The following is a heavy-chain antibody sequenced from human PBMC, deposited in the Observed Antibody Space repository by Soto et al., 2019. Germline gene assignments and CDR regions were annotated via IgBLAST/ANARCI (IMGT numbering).Heavy chain of an antibody. CDR3: ARLHYGDYGGGAFDI. Sequence: SETLSLTCAVYGGSFSGYYWSWIRQPPGKGLEWIGEINHSGSTNYNPSLKSRVTISVDTSKNQFSLKLSSVTAADTAVYYCARLHYGDYGGGAFDIWGQGTMVTVS. J-gene: IGHJ3*02. CDR2: INHSGST. V-gene: IGHV4-34*01. CDR1: GGSFSGYY. D-gene: IGHD4-17*01.